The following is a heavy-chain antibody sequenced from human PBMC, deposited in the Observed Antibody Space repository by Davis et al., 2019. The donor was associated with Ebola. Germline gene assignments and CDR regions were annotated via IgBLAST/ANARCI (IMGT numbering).Heavy chain of an antibody. CDR1: GYTFTSYG. CDR2: INPHNGNT. J-gene: IGHJ4*02. CDR3: ARSEYSGYYFDY. D-gene: IGHD5-12*01. Sequence: ASVKVSCKASGYTFTSYGITWVRQAPGQGLEWMGWINPHNGNTNYAQNVQGRVTMTTDTSTSTAYMELRSLRSDDTAVYYCARSEYSGYYFDYWGQGTLVTVSS. V-gene: IGHV1-18*04.